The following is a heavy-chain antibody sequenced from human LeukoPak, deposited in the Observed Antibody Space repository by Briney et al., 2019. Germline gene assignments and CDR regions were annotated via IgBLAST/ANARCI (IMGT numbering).Heavy chain of an antibody. J-gene: IGHJ4*02. CDR2: ISGSGGST. V-gene: IGHV3-23*01. CDR3: AKGSGWYV. CDR1: GFTFSSSS. Sequence: GGSLRLSCAASGFTFSSSSMSWVRQAPGKGLEWAPVISGSGGSTDYADSVKGRFTISRDNSKNTLYLQMNSLRAEDTAVYYCAKGSGWYVWGQGTLVTVSS. D-gene: IGHD6-19*01.